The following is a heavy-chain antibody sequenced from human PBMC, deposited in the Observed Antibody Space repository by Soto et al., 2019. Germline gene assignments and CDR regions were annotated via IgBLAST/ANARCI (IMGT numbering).Heavy chain of an antibody. D-gene: IGHD2-21*02. CDR3: AKVVYCGSDCPPGEY. CDR2: INSSGDDT. Sequence: EVQLLESGGGLVQPGGSLRLSCVASGFILRSHAMSWVRQAPGKGLEWVATINSSGDDTYYAESVKGRFTISRDSSTNTLFLQMNSLSADDTAVYYCAKVVYCGSDCPPGEYWGQGTLVTVSS. J-gene: IGHJ4*02. CDR1: GFILRSHA. V-gene: IGHV3-23*01.